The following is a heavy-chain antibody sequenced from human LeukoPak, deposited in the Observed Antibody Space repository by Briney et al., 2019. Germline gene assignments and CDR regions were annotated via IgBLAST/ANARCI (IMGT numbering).Heavy chain of an antibody. CDR2: ISSSGGGI. CDR3: AKDGHYDSSGFTLQY. CDR1: GFTFSTYE. Sequence: GGSLRLSCAASGFTFSTYEMTWVRQAPGKGLEWLSYISSSGGGIFYADSVKGRFTISRDNAKNSLYLQMNSLRAEDTAVYYCAKDGHYDSSGFTLQYWGQGTLVTVSS. V-gene: IGHV3-48*03. J-gene: IGHJ1*01. D-gene: IGHD3-22*01.